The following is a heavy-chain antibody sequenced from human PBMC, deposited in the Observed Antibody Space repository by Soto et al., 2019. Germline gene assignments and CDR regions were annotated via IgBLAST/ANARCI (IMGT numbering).Heavy chain of an antibody. CDR2: IFRSGTT. CDR3: ASHYVTRGYSSFDM. J-gene: IGHJ3*02. Sequence: PSETLSLTCAVSGDSVNSRRWWTWVRQPPGKGLEWIGEIFRSGTTNHNPSLKGRLTILIDKSKNQVSLTLTSVTAADTATYYCASHYVTRGYSSFDMWGQGAMVTVSS. V-gene: IGHV4-4*02. CDR1: GDSVNSRRW. D-gene: IGHD5-18*01.